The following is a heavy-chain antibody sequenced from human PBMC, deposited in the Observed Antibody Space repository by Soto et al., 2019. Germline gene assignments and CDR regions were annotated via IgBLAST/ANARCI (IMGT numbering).Heavy chain of an antibody. J-gene: IGHJ6*02. CDR1: GGSISSSSYY. V-gene: IGHV4-39*07. D-gene: IGHD5-18*01. CDR3: ASLGYSYGYYYYGMDV. Sequence: SETLSLTCTVSGGSISSSSYYWGWIRQPPGKGLEWIGSIYYSGSTYYSPSLKSRVTISVDTSKNQFSLKLSSVTAADTAVYYCASLGYSYGYYYYGMDVWGQGTTVTVSS. CDR2: IYYSGST.